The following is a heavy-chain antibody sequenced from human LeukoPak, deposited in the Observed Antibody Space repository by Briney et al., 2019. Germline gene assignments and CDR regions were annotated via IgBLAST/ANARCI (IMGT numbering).Heavy chain of an antibody. CDR1: GYTFTAYC. V-gene: IGHV1-2*02. Sequence: ASVKVSCKASGYTFTAYCMHWVRQAPGQGLEWMGWINPNSGGTNYAQKFQGRVTMTRDTSTTTAYMELSRLRSDDTAVYYCARDPRHSSGFYGSFFYWGQGTLVTVSS. J-gene: IGHJ4*02. CDR3: ARDPRHSSGFYGSFFY. D-gene: IGHD6-19*01. CDR2: INPNSGGT.